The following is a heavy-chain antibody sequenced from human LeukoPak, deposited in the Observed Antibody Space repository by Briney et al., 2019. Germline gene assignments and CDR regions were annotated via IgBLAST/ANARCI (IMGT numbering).Heavy chain of an antibody. D-gene: IGHD6-13*01. J-gene: IGHJ4*02. CDR1: GGSISSGGYY. V-gene: IGHV4-31*03. Sequence: SETLSLTCTVSGGSISSGGYYWSWIRQHPGKGLEWIGYIYYSGSTYYNPSLKSRVTISVDTSKNQFSLKLSSVTAADTAVYYCASIAAAGTRRVDYWGQGTLVTVSS. CDR2: IYYSGST. CDR3: ASIAAAGTRRVDY.